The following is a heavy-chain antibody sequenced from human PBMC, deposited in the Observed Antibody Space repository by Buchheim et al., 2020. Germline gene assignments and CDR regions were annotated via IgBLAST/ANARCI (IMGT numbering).Heavy chain of an antibody. D-gene: IGHD6-19*01. CDR1: GSSISSYY. CDR3: ARVVAVAGTVDWFDP. CDR2: IYYSGST. V-gene: IGHV4-59*01. Sequence: QVQLQESGPGLVKPSETLSLTCTVSGSSISSYYWSWIRQPPGKGLEWIGYIYYSGSTNYNPSLKSRVTISVDTSKNQFSLKLSSVTAADTAVYYCARVVAVAGTVDWFDPWGQGTL. J-gene: IGHJ5*02.